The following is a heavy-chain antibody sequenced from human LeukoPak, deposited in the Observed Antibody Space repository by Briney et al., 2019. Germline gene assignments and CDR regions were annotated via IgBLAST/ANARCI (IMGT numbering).Heavy chain of an antibody. CDR1: GGTFSSYA. CDR2: IIPILGIA. Sequence: SVKVSCKAFGGTFSSYAISWVRQAPGQGLEWMGRIIPILGIANYAQKFQGRVTITADKSTSTAYMELSSLRSEDTAVYYCARVLGTLENYYYGMDVWGQGTTVTVSS. CDR3: ARVLGTLENYYYGMDV. D-gene: IGHD7-27*01. V-gene: IGHV1-69*04. J-gene: IGHJ6*02.